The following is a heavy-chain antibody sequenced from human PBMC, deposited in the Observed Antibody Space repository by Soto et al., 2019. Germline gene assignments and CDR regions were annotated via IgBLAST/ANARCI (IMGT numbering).Heavy chain of an antibody. CDR2: ISSGGSTI. Sequence: GGSLRLSCAASGFTFSSYSMNWVRQAPGKGLEWLSYISSGGSTIYYADSVKGRFTISRDNAKNSLFLQMNSLRAEDTAVFYCARESGSGRFPFDYWGQGTLVTVSS. J-gene: IGHJ4*02. D-gene: IGHD6-19*01. CDR3: ARESGSGRFPFDY. CDR1: GFTFSSYS. V-gene: IGHV3-48*01.